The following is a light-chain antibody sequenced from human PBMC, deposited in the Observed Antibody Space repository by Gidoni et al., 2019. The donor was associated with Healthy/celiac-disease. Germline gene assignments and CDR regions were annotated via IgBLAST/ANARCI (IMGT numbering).Light chain of an antibody. CDR2: DAS. CDR1: QRVSSY. J-gene: IGKJ1*01. Sequence: EIVLTQSPATLSLSPGERATLSCRASQRVSSYLAWYQQKPGQAPMLLIYDASNRATGIPARFSGSGSGTDFTLTISSLEPEDFAVYYCQQRSNWPPWTFGQGTKVEIK. V-gene: IGKV3-11*01. CDR3: QQRSNWPPWT.